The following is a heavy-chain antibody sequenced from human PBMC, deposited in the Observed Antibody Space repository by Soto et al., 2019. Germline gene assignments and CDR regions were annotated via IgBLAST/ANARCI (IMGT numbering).Heavy chain of an antibody. CDR2: IIPLLDTT. D-gene: IGHD5-18*01. CDR1: GYTFTSYA. Sequence: SVKVSCKASGYTFTSYAFNLLLQAPVQVLEWMGGIIPLLDTTNYAQNLQDRVTITADKSTYTVYMELSSLRSEDTALYYCARGPRYSYGDPPHRGMDVWGQGTTVTVSS. V-gene: IGHV1-69*10. J-gene: IGHJ6*02. CDR3: ARGPRYSYGDPPHRGMDV.